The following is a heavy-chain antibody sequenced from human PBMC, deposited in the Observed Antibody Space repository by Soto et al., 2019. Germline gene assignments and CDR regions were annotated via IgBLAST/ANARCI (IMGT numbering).Heavy chain of an antibody. CDR2: ISAYNGNT. CDR1: GYTFSRYG. D-gene: IGHD2-21*01. Sequence: GASVKVSCKASGYTFSRYGIMWVRQAPGQGLEWMGWISAYNGNTNSAEKLRGRLTMTTDASTTTAYMELRSLRSDDTAFYYCARDQGFRVVINSNWFDPWGQGTLVTVSS. J-gene: IGHJ5*02. V-gene: IGHV1-18*01. CDR3: ARDQGFRVVINSNWFDP.